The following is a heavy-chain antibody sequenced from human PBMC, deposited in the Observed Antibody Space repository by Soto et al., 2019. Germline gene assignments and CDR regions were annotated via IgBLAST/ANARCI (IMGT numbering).Heavy chain of an antibody. V-gene: IGHV1-18*01. J-gene: IGHJ4*02. CDR1: GYTPTNYD. CDR3: ARGLDRRGTYYAFDN. Sequence: QVPLVQSGPEVKRPGASVKVSCKTSGYTPTNYDIGWVRQAPGEGLDYMGWISAYNGNTNYARKLQDRVTLTTDTSTSTAYMELRSLQSDDTAIYYCARGLDRRGTYYAFDNWGQGTLVTVSS. D-gene: IGHD1-26*01. CDR2: ISAYNGNT.